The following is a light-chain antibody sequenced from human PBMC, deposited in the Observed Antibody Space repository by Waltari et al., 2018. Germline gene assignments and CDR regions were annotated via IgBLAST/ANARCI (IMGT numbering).Light chain of an antibody. J-gene: IGKJ4*01. Sequence: EIVMTQSPATLSVSPGERATLSCRASQSVSSTLPWYQQKPGQPPRLLIYGASTRATATPARFSGSGSGTEFTLAISSLQSEDFAVYYCQQYYEWPLTFGGGTKVEIK. CDR1: QSVSST. CDR2: GAS. CDR3: QQYYEWPLT. V-gene: IGKV3D-15*01.